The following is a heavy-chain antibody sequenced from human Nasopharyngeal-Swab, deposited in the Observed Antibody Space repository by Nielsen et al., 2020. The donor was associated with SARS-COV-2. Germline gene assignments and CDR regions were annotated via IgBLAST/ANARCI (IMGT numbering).Heavy chain of an antibody. CDR1: GFTFSDYY. CDR3: ARVDQGGYCSSTSCYAFDI. J-gene: IGHJ3*02. Sequence: GESLKISCAASGFTFSDYYMSLIRQAPGKGLEWGSYISSSGSTIYYADSVKGRFTISRDNAKNSLYLQMNSLRAEDTAVYYCARVDQGGYCSSTSCYAFDIWGQGTMVTVSS. D-gene: IGHD2-2*01. CDR2: ISSSGSTI. V-gene: IGHV3-11*04.